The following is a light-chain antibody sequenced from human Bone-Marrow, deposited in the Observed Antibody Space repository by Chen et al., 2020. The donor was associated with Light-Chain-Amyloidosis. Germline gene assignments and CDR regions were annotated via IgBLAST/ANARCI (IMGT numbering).Light chain of an antibody. Sequence: DVQLTQSPSSLSASVGDRVTITCQASQDITNYLNWCQQKPGRAPKLLIFDSSNMAGGVPSRFSGSGSGSTFSLTISSLEPEDVATYFCQQYDKLPLTFGGGTKVEIK. CDR1: QDITNY. CDR2: DSS. CDR3: QQYDKLPLT. J-gene: IGKJ4*01. V-gene: IGKV1-33*01.